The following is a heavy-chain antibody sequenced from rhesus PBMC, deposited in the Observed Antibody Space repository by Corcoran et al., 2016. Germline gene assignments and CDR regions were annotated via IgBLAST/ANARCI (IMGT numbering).Heavy chain of an antibody. V-gene: IGHV4-165*01. J-gene: IGHJ3*01. Sequence: QVQLQESGPGLVKPSETLSLTCAVSGGSFSGSYWGWIRQPPGKGLEWIGYISGSSGSTDYNPSLKSRVTISTDTSKNQFSLKLSSVTAADTAVYYCARDSGSWNDAFDFWGQGLRVTVSS. CDR1: GGSFSGSY. CDR2: ISGSSGST. CDR3: ARDSGSWNDAFDF. D-gene: IGHD6-25*01.